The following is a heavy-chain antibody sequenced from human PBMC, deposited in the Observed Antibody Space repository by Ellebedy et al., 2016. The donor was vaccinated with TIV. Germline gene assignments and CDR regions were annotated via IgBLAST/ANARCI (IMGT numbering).Heavy chain of an antibody. J-gene: IGHJ5*02. CDR1: GYTFSGYY. V-gene: IGHV1-3*04. CDR2: INTGNGNP. Sequence: AASVKVSCKASGYTFSGYYMHWLRQAPGQSLEWMGWINTGNGNPKYSQKFQGRVTITRDTSARTAYMELSSLTSEDTAVYYCARQADYYSGSGTHWFDPWGQGTLVTVSS. CDR3: ARQADYYSGSGTHWFDP. D-gene: IGHD3-10*01.